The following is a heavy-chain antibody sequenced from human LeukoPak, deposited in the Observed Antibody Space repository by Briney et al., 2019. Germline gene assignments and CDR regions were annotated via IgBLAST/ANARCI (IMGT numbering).Heavy chain of an antibody. D-gene: IGHD3-10*01. Sequence: GGSLRLSCAASGFTFSNAWMSWVRQAPGKGLEWVGRIKSKTDGGTTDYAAPVKGRFTISRDKSKNTLYLEMNSLRAEDTAVYYCARGDGYYYGSGSYCDFWGQGTLVTVSS. J-gene: IGHJ4*02. CDR2: IKSKTDGGTT. V-gene: IGHV3-15*01. CDR3: ARGDGYYYGSGSYCDF. CDR1: GFTFSNAW.